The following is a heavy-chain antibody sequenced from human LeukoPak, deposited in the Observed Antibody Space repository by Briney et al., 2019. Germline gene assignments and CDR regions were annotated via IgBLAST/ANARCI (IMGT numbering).Heavy chain of an antibody. J-gene: IGHJ4*02. V-gene: IGHV1-69*13. D-gene: IGHD2-2*02. CDR2: IIPIFGTA. Sequence: GASVKVSCKASGYTFTGYYMHWVRQAPGQGLEWMGGIIPIFGTANYAQKFQGRVTITADESTSTAYMELSSLRSEDTAVYYCARHDCSSTGCYNAYWGQGTLVTVSS. CDR3: ARHDCSSTGCYNAY. CDR1: GYTFTGYY.